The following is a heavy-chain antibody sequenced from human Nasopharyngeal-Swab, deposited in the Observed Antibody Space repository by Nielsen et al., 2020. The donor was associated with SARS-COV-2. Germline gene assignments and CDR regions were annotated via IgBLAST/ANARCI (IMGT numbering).Heavy chain of an antibody. CDR2: IYYSGST. J-gene: IGHJ4*02. V-gene: IGHV4-39*01. CDR3: ARHVSSSWYAAVAGIRAFDY. D-gene: IGHD6-13*01. Sequence: WIRQPPCKGLEWIGSIYYSGSTYYNPALKSRVTISVDTSNNRFSLKLSSVTAADTAVYYCARHVSSSWYAAVAGIRAFDYWGQGTLVTVSS.